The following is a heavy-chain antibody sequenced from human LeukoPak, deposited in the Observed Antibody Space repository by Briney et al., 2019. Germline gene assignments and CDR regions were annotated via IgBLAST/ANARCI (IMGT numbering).Heavy chain of an antibody. D-gene: IGHD3-16*01. CDR1: GGSINSQY. CDR3: ARGYYGGAVDS. Sequence: PSETLSLTCTVSGGSINSQYWSWIRQPAGKGLEWIGRMYTNGESDYNPSLKSRVTTSVDTSKKQFSLKLNSMTAADTAVYYCARGYYGGAVDSWGQGILVIVSS. J-gene: IGHJ4*02. CDR2: MYTNGES. V-gene: IGHV4-4*07.